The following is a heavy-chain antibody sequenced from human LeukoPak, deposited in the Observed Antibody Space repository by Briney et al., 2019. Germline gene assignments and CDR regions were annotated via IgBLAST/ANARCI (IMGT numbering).Heavy chain of an antibody. CDR3: ARDDNLIHLWAVFDY. J-gene: IGHJ4*02. D-gene: IGHD5-18*01. CDR1: GFTFSRYW. CDR2: IKQDGSEI. Sequence: GGSLRLSCAASGFTFSRYWMTWVRQAPGKGLEWVANIKQDGSEIYYVDSVRGRFTVSRDNAKNSLSLQMNSLRAEDTAVYYCARDDNLIHLWAVFDYWGQGSLVTVSS. V-gene: IGHV3-7*01.